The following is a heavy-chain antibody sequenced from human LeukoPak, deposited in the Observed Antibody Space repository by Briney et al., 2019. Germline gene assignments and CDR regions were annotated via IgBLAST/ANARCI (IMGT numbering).Heavy chain of an antibody. Sequence: GGSLRLSCAASGFTFSSYWMSWVRQTPGKGLEWVANIKQDGSEKYYVDSVKGRFTISRDNAKNSLYLQMNSLRAEDTAVYYCARSSSGYYDSSGYYRAEYDAFDIWGQGTMVTVSS. D-gene: IGHD3-22*01. CDR3: ARSSSGYYDSSGYYRAEYDAFDI. CDR2: IKQDGSEK. CDR1: GFTFSSYW. J-gene: IGHJ3*02. V-gene: IGHV3-7*01.